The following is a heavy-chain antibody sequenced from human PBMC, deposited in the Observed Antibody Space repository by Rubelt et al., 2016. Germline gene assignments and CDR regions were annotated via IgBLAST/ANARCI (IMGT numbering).Heavy chain of an antibody. V-gene: IGHV4-39*07. CDR1: GGSISSSSYY. CDR3: ARVYYYDSSGYDDAFDI. D-gene: IGHD3-22*01. CDR2: IYYSGST. Sequence: QLQLQESGPGLVKPSETLSLTCTVSGGSISSSSYYWGWIRQPPGKGLEWIGSIYYSGSTYYNPSLKGRVTISVDTSKNQFSLKLSSVTAADTAVYYCARVYYYDSSGYDDAFDIWGQGTMVTVSS. J-gene: IGHJ3*02.